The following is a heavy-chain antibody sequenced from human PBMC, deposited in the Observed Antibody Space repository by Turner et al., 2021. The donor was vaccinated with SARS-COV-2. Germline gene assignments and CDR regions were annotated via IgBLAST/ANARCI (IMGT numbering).Heavy chain of an antibody. D-gene: IGHD1-26*01. V-gene: IGHV3-66*01. CDR1: GFTVSSNY. J-gene: IGHJ4*02. Sequence: EVQLVESGGGLVQPGGSLRLSCAASGFTVSSNYMSRVRQDPGKGLEWVSVIYSGGSTYYADSVKGRFTISRDNSKKTLYLKMNSLRAEDTAVYYCARCGVGATYYFDYWGQGTLVTVSS. CDR2: IYSGGST. CDR3: ARCGVGATYYFDY.